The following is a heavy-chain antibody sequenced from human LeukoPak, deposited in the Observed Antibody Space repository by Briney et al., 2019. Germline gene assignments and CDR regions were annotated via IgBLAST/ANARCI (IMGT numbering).Heavy chain of an antibody. D-gene: IGHD5-12*01. Sequence: ASVKVSCKASGGTFSSYAISWVRQAPGQGLEWMGGIIPIFGTANYAQKFQGRATITADESTSTAYMELSSLRSEDTAVYYCARDYNGYDFYYYYYGMDVWGQGTTVTVSS. CDR2: IIPIFGTA. V-gene: IGHV1-69*13. CDR1: GGTFSSYA. J-gene: IGHJ6*02. CDR3: ARDYNGYDFYYYYYGMDV.